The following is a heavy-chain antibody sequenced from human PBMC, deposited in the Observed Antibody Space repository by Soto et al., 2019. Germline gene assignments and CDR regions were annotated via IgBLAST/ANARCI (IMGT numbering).Heavy chain of an antibody. CDR1: GYTLTELS. J-gene: IGHJ4*02. V-gene: IGHV1-24*01. Sequence: ASVKVSCRVSGYTLTELSMHWVRQAPGKGLEWMGGFDPEDGETIYAQKFQGRVTMTEDTSTDTAYMELSSLRSEDTAVYYCATDPSYYYDSSGYYTFDYWGQGTLVTVSS. CDR3: ATDPSYYYDSSGYYTFDY. D-gene: IGHD3-22*01. CDR2: FDPEDGET.